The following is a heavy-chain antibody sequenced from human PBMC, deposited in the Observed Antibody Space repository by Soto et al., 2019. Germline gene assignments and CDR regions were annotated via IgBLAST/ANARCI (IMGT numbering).Heavy chain of an antibody. D-gene: IGHD3-9*01. CDR3: AKDPYDSLTGYNNWFDP. CDR2: IYYSGST. Sequence: SETLSLTCTVSGGSISSYYWSWIRQPPGKGLEWVGYIYYSGSTNYNPSLKSRVTISVDTSKNQFSLKLSSVTAEDTAVYYCAKDPYDSLTGYNNWFDPWGQGTLVTVSS. V-gene: IGHV4-59*12. CDR1: GGSISSYY. J-gene: IGHJ5*02.